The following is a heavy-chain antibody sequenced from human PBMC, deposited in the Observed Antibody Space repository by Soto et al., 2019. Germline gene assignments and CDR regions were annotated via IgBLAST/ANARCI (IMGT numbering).Heavy chain of an antibody. Sequence: SETLSLTCTFSGGSISSGGYYWSWIRQHPGKGPEWIGYIYYSGSTYYNPSLKSRVTMSVDTSKNQFSLRLRSVTAADTALYFCARHSLALRKNNWFDPWGQGIMVTVSS. V-gene: IGHV4-31*03. CDR3: ARHSLALRKNNWFDP. J-gene: IGHJ5*02. D-gene: IGHD3-3*02. CDR1: GGSISSGGYY. CDR2: IYYSGST.